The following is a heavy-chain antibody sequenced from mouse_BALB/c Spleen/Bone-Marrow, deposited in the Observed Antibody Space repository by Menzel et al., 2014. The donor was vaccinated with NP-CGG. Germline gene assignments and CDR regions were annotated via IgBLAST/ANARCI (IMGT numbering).Heavy chain of an antibody. CDR1: GFDFSRYW. Sequence: VQVVESGGGLVQPGGSLKLSCAASGFDFSRYWMTWVRQAPGKGLEWIGEINPDSSTISYAPSLKDKFIISRDNAKNTLYLQMSKVRSEDTALYYCAKNYYYGYVAYWGQGTLVTVSA. V-gene: IGHV4-1*02. J-gene: IGHJ3*01. CDR2: INPDSSTI. D-gene: IGHD1-2*01. CDR3: AKNYYYGYVAY.